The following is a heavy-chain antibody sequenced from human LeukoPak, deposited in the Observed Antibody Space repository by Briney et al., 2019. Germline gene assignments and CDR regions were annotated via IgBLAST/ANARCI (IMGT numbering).Heavy chain of an antibody. CDR2: IRYDGSNK. CDR1: GFTFSSYG. D-gene: IGHD3-22*01. CDR3: AKVAYYDSSGPLRYYYYYYMDV. J-gene: IGHJ6*03. V-gene: IGHV3-30*02. Sequence: PGGSLRLSCAASGFTFSSYGMHWVRQAPGKGLEWVAFIRYDGSNKYYADSVKGRFTISRDNSKNTLYLQMNSLRAEDTAVYYCAKVAYYDSSGPLRYYYYYYMDVWGKGTTVTISS.